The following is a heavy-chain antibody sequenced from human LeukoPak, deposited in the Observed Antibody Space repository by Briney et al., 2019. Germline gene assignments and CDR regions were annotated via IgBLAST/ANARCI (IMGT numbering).Heavy chain of an antibody. CDR1: GGSISSGGYS. D-gene: IGHD3-3*01. CDR2: IYHSGST. V-gene: IGHV4-30-2*01. J-gene: IGHJ4*02. CDR3: ARVKSRSGYYLDY. Sequence: PSETLSLTCAVPGGSISSGGYSWSWIRQPPGKGLEWIGYIYHSGSTYYNPSLKSRVTISVDRSKNQFSLKLSSVTAADTAVYYCARVKSRSGYYLDYWGQGTLVTVSS.